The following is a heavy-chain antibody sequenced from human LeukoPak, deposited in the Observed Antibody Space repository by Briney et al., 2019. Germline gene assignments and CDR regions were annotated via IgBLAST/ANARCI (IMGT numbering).Heavy chain of an antibody. V-gene: IGHV3-7*01. CDR3: AQELPRFHDAFDI. CDR1: GFTFSSYW. Sequence: GGSLRLSCAASGFTFSSYWMSWVRQAPGKGLEWVANIKQDGSEKYYVDSVKGRFTISRDNAKNSLYLQVNSLRAEDTAVYYCAQELPRFHDAFDIWGQGTMVTVSS. J-gene: IGHJ3*02. D-gene: IGHD1-26*01. CDR2: IKQDGSEK.